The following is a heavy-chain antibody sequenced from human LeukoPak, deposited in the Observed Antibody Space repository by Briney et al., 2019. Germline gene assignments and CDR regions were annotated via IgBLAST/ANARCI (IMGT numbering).Heavy chain of an antibody. J-gene: IGHJ4*02. D-gene: IGHD1-26*01. V-gene: IGHV3-53*01. CDR1: GFTVSSNY. CDR3: TRDPPNSGSSDLFDY. CDR2: IYSGGST. Sequence: GGSLRLSCAASGFTVSSNYMSWVRQAPGKGLEWVSVIYSGGSTYYADSVKGRFTISRDNSKNTLYLQMNSLRAEDTAVYYCTRDPPNSGSSDLFDYWGQGTLVTVSS.